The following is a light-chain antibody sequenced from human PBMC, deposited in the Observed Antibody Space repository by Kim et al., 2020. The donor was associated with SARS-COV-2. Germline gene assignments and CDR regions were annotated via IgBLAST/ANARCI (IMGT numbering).Light chain of an antibody. J-gene: IGKJ4*01. CDR1: QDIVES. V-gene: IGKV1-33*01. CDR3: QQYASLSLS. Sequence: DLQMTQSPSYLSASLGDTITITCQESQDIVESLNWCQHKPGEAPKLLIYDGSNLAAGVPSRFHGSGFGTHFTLTITGLQPEDFATYYCQQYASLSLSFGGGTKVDIK. CDR2: DGS.